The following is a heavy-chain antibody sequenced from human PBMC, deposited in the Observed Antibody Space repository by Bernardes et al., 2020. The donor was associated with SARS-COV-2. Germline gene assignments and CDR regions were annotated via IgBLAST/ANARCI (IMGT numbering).Heavy chain of an antibody. Sequence: GGSLRLSCVVSGITFSTSQMNWVRQAPGKGLQWVSSISSSSAYIYYADSLRGRFTVSRDNAKDSVYLQMTDLRGEDTAIYYCARFYCTRTNCFGGYWGQGTLVTVSS. CDR1: GITFSTSQ. V-gene: IGHV3-21*01. J-gene: IGHJ4*02. D-gene: IGHD2-2*01. CDR2: ISSSSAYI. CDR3: ARFYCTRTNCFGGY.